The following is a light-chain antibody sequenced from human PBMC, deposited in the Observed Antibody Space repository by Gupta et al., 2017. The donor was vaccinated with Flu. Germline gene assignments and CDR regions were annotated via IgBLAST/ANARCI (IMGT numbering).Light chain of an antibody. CDR2: EVI. V-gene: IGLV2-14*01. CDR3: TSYTSGRSWV. J-gene: IGLJ3*02. CDR1: SSDVGGFTY. Sequence: SITISCTGTSSDVGGFTYVSWYQLHPGKAPKLMIYEVINRPSGVSNRFSGSKSGNTASLTISGLQAEDEADYYCTSYTSGRSWVFGGGTKVTVL.